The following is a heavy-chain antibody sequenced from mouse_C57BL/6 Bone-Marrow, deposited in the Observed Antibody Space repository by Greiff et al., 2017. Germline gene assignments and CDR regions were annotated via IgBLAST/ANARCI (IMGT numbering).Heavy chain of an antibody. D-gene: IGHD1-2*01. CDR1: GYTFTDYY. CDR2: IYPGSGNT. CDR3: ARHYGLDY. V-gene: IGHV1-76*01. Sequence: VQLQQSGAELVRPGASVKLSCKASGYTFTDYYINWVKQRPGQGLEWIARIYPGSGNTYYNEKFKGKATLTAEKSSSTAYMQLSSLTSEDSAVYFCARHYGLDYWGQGTTLTVSS. J-gene: IGHJ2*01.